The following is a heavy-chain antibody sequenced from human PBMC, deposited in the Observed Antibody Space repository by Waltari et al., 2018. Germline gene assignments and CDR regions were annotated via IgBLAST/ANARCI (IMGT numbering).Heavy chain of an antibody. D-gene: IGHD2-2*01. CDR1: GFTFSSYA. CDR3: ARDYQLLYDY. CDR2: ISYDGSNK. Sequence: QVQLVESGGGVVQPGRSLRLSCAASGFTFSSYAMHWVRQAPGKGLEGVAVISYDGSNKYYADSVKGRFTISRDNSKNTLYLQMNSLRAEDTAVYYCARDYQLLYDYWGQGTLVTVSS. V-gene: IGHV3-30-3*01. J-gene: IGHJ4*02.